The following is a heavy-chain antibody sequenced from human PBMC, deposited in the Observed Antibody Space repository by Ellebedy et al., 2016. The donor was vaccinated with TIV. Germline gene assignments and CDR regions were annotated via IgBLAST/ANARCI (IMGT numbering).Heavy chain of an antibody. CDR3: ARVFGWELLAAFDI. Sequence: SQTLSLTCXISGDSVSSNSAAWNWIRQSPSRGLEWLGRTYYRSKWYNDYAVSVKSRITINPDTSKNQFSLQLNSVTPEDTAVYYCARVFGWELLAAFDIWGQGTMVTVSS. CDR1: GDSVSSNSAA. CDR2: TYYRSKWYN. V-gene: IGHV6-1*01. J-gene: IGHJ3*02. D-gene: IGHD1-26*01.